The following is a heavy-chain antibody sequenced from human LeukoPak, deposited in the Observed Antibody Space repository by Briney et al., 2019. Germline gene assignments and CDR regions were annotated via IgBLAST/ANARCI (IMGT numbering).Heavy chain of an antibody. D-gene: IGHD5-24*01. CDR3: TRDQMNY. V-gene: IGHV3-53*01. Sequence: GGSLRLSCTASEFTVSRNYVLWVRQAPGKGLEWVSLIFSNGDTHYADSVKGRFTISRDTSKNTVSLQMNSLRVEDTAMYYCTRDQMNYWGQGTLVTVSS. J-gene: IGHJ4*02. CDR2: IFSNGDT. CDR1: EFTVSRNY.